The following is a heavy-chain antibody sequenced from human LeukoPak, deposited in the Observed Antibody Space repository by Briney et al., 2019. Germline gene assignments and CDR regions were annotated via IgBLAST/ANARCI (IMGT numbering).Heavy chain of an antibody. CDR3: ARADSSGYYQRRDAFDI. CDR2: IIPIFGIA. D-gene: IGHD3-22*01. J-gene: IGHJ3*02. Sequence: SVKVSCKASGGAFSSYAISWVRQAPGQGLEWMGRIIPIFGIANYAQKFQGRVTITADKSTSTAYMELSSLRSEDTAVYYCARADSSGYYQRRDAFDIWGQGTMVTVSS. CDR1: GGAFSSYA. V-gene: IGHV1-69*04.